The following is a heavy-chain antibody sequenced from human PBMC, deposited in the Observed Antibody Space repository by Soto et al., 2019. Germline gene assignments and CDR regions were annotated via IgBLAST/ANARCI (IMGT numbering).Heavy chain of an antibody. Sequence: GGSLRLSCAASGFTFSSYGMHWVRQAPGKGLEWVAVIWYDGSNKYYADSVKGRFTISRDNSKNTLYLQMNSLRAEDTAVYYCAREGLSSYSSSWYEGDNWFDPWGQGTLVTVSS. J-gene: IGHJ5*02. D-gene: IGHD6-13*01. V-gene: IGHV3-33*01. CDR1: GFTFSSYG. CDR3: AREGLSSYSSSWYEGDNWFDP. CDR2: IWYDGSNK.